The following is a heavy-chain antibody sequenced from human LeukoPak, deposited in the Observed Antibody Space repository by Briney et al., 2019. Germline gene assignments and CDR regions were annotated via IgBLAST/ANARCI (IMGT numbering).Heavy chain of an antibody. CDR2: IWYDGSNK. CDR1: GFTFSSYG. CDR3: ARYRDGYRVVDY. J-gene: IGHJ4*02. Sequence: PGRSLRLSCAASGFTFSSYGMHWVRQAPGKGLEWVAVIWYDGSNKYYADSVKGRFTISRDNSKNTLYLQMNSLGAEDTAVYYCARYRDGYRVVDYWGQGTLVTVSS. D-gene: IGHD5-24*01. V-gene: IGHV3-33*01.